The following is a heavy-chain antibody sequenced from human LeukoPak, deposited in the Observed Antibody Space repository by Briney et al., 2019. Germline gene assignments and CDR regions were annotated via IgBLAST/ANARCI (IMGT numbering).Heavy chain of an antibody. CDR2: INPNSGGT. D-gene: IGHD6-6*01. Sequence: ASVKVSCKASGYTFPGYYMHWVRQAPGQGLEWMGWINPNSGGTNYAQKFQGRVTMTRDTSTSTAYMELSRLRSDDTAVYYCSREHSSSSGKVFDYWGQGTLLTVSS. V-gene: IGHV1-2*02. CDR3: SREHSSSSGKVFDY. J-gene: IGHJ4*01. CDR1: GYTFPGYY.